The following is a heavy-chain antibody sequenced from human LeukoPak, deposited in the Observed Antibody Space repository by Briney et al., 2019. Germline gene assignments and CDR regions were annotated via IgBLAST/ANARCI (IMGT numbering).Heavy chain of an antibody. CDR2: ISGSGGST. CDR1: GFTFSSYA. D-gene: IGHD2-15*01. CDR3: AKDLGAGSYYYYGMDV. V-gene: IGHV3-23*01. Sequence: PGGSLRLSCAASGFTFSSYAMSWVRQAPGKGLEWVSAISGSGGSTYYADSVKGRFTISRDNSKNTLYLQMNSLRAEDTAVYYCAKDLGAGSYYYYGMDVWGQGTTVTVSS. J-gene: IGHJ6*02.